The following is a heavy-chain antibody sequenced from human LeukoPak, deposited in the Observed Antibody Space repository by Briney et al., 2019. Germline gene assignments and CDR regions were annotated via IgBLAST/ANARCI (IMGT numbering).Heavy chain of an antibody. CDR1: GGSFSGCY. Sequence: SSETLSLTCAVYGGSFSGCYWSWIRQPPGKGLEWIGEINHSGSTNYNPSLKSRVTISVDTSKNQFSLKLSSVAAADTAVYYCNLRGSAYWGQGTLVTVSS. D-gene: IGHD3-16*01. CDR2: INHSGST. CDR3: NLRGSAY. V-gene: IGHV4-34*01. J-gene: IGHJ4*02.